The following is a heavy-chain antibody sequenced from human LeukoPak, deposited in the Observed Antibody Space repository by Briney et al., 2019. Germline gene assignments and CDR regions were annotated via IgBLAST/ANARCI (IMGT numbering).Heavy chain of an antibody. CDR1: GFIFSHYA. D-gene: IGHD3-22*01. J-gene: IGHJ3*02. CDR2: ISSSSSTI. Sequence: GGSLRLSCEASGFIFSHYAMNWVRQAPGKGLEWVSYISSSSSTIYYADSVKGRFTISRDNAKNSLYLQMNSLRAEDTAVYYCARVIVGDDTYDAFDIWGQGTMVTVSS. CDR3: ARVIVGDDTYDAFDI. V-gene: IGHV3-48*04.